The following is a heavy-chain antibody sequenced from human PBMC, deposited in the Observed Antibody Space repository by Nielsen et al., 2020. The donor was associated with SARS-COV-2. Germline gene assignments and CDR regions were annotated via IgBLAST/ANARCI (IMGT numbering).Heavy chain of an antibody. D-gene: IGHD4-17*01. CDR2: ISSSSTYT. CDR3: ARLMTTATGFDY. J-gene: IGHJ4*02. V-gene: IGHV3-11*03. Sequence: WIRQPPGKGLEWISFISSSSTYTNYAGSVKGRFTISRDNAKNSLFLQLDSLGAEDTAVYYCARLMTTATGFDYWGQGTLVTVSS.